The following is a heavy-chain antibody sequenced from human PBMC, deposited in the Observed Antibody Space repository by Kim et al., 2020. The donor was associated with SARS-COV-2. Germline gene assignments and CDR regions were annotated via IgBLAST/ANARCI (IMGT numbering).Heavy chain of an antibody. Sequence: TGYAQKFQGRVTMTRNTSISTAYMGLSSLRSEDTAVYYCARPLRRGSYDYWGQGTLVTVSS. CDR2: T. V-gene: IGHV1-8*01. D-gene: IGHD1-26*01. CDR3: ARPLRRGSYDY. J-gene: IGHJ4*02.